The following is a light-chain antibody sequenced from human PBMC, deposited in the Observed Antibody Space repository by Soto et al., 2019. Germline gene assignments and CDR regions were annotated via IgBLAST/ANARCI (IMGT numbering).Light chain of an antibody. CDR1: SSDVGVYNY. CDR2: DVS. V-gene: IGLV2-11*01. CDR3: CSYAGSYTFV. J-gene: IGLJ1*01. Sequence: VLTHPRSVSGSPGQSVTISCTGTSSDVGVYNYVSWYQQYPGKAPKIMIYDVSKRPSGVPDRFSGSKSDNTASLTISGLQAEDEADYYCCSYAGSYTFVFGIGTKVTV.